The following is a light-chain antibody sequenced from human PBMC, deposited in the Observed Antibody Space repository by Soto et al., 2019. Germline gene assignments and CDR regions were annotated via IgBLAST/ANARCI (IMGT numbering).Light chain of an antibody. J-gene: IGKJ5*01. CDR1: QSVSSR. Sequence: EIGISQSPSTLSVSPGERATLSCRASQSVSSRLAWYQQRPGQAPRLLISGASSRATGIPDRFSGSGSGTDFTLTISRLEPEDFALYYCQHYAHNSPITFGQGTRLEI. V-gene: IGKV3-20*01. CDR2: GAS. CDR3: QHYAHNSPIT.